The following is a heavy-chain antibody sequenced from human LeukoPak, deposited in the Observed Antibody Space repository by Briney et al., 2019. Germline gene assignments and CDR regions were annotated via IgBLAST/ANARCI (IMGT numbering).Heavy chain of an antibody. V-gene: IGHV1-2*02. D-gene: IGHD4-23*01. CDR3: ARDVSTVVTRDYFDY. CDR1: GYTFTGYY. CDR2: INPNSGGT. J-gene: IGHJ4*02. Sequence: ASVKVSCKASGYTFTGYYMHWVRQAPGQGLEWMGWINPNSGGTNYAQKFQGRVTMTRDTSISTAYMELSRLRSDDTAVYYCARDVSTVVTRDYFDYWGQGTLVTVSS.